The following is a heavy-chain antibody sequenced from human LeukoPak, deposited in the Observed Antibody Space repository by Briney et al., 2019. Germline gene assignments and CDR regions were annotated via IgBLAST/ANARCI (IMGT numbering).Heavy chain of an antibody. CDR1: GYTFTSYY. V-gene: IGHV1-46*01. CDR3: ARAGGSFYYYYYMDV. D-gene: IGHD1-26*01. CDR2: INPSGGST. Sequence: ASVKVSCKASGYTFTSYYMHWVRQAPGQGLEWMGIINPSGGSTSYARKFQGRVTMTRDTSTSTVYMELSSLRSEDTAVYYCARAGGSFYYYYYMDVWGKGTTVTVSS. J-gene: IGHJ6*03.